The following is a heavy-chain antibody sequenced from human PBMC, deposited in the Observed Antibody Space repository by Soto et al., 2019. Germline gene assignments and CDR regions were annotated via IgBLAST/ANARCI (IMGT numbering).Heavy chain of an antibody. CDR1: GYTFTNYY. CDR3: ARDSTLAY. Sequence: QVQLVLSGAEVKKPGASVKVSCKASGYTFTNYYMHWVRQAPGQGLEWMGIINPSSGGTSYAQKFQGRVTMTRYTSTSTVYMELSSLSPEDMAVYYCARDSTLAYWGQGTLVTVSS. CDR2: INPSSGGT. V-gene: IGHV1-46*01. J-gene: IGHJ4*02.